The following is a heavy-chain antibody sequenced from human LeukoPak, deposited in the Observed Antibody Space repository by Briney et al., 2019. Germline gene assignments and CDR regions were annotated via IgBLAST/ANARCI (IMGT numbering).Heavy chain of an antibody. D-gene: IGHD5-18*01. CDR3: ARYSYNWFDP. Sequence: SETLSLTCSVSGGSISYYYWSWIRQPPGKGLEWIGYIYYSGSTNYNPSLKSRVTISVDTSKNQFSLKLSSVTAADTAVYYCARYSYNWFDPWGQGTLVTVSS. J-gene: IGHJ5*02. CDR1: GGSISYYY. V-gene: IGHV4-59*01. CDR2: IYYSGST.